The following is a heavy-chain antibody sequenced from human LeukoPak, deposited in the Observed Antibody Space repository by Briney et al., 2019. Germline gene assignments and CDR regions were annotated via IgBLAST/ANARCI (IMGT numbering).Heavy chain of an antibody. V-gene: IGHV4-34*01. CDR1: GGSFSGYY. Sequence: SETLSLTCAVYGGSFSGYYWSWIRQPPGKGLEWIGEINHSGSTNYNPSLKSRVTISVDTSKNQFSLKLSSVTAADTAVYYCARQEYGSGSYSYLWGQGTLVTVSS. J-gene: IGHJ5*02. CDR3: ARQEYGSGSYSYL. D-gene: IGHD3-10*01. CDR2: INHSGST.